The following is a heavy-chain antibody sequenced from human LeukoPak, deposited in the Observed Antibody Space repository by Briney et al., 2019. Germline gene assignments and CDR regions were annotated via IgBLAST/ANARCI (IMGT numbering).Heavy chain of an antibody. CDR1: GGSISGSY. D-gene: IGHD3-22*01. Sequence: SETLSLTCTVSGGSISGSYWSWIRQPPGKGLEWIAYMYNSGSTNYNPSLKSRVTISIDTSKNQFSLKLSSLTAADTAVYYCARRLYYYDSSGYYLPEYYFDYWGQGTLVTVSS. CDR3: ARRLYYYDSSGYYLPEYYFDY. CDR2: MYNSGST. J-gene: IGHJ4*02. V-gene: IGHV4-59*08.